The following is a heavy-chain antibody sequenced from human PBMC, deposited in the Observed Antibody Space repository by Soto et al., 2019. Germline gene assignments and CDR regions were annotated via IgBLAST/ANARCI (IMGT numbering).Heavy chain of an antibody. CDR2: MNPNSGNT. Sequence: QVQLVQSGAEVKKPGASVKVSCKASGYTFTSYDINWVRQATGQGLEWMGWMNPNSGNTGYAQKFQGRGTMTRNTSISTAYMELSSLRSEDTAVYYCARSIERAVAGTNIEFDYWGQGTLVTVSS. D-gene: IGHD6-19*01. CDR1: GYTFTSYD. V-gene: IGHV1-8*01. J-gene: IGHJ4*02. CDR3: ARSIERAVAGTNIEFDY.